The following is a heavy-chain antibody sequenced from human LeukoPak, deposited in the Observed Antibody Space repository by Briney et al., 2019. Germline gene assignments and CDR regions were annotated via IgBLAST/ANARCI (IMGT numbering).Heavy chain of an antibody. CDR1: GFTFGDFA. D-gene: IGHD3-10*01. V-gene: IGHV3-48*04. CDR3: ARDGGATMVRGVATYDS. J-gene: IGHJ4*02. CDR2: ISRSSSTI. Sequence: GSLRLSCTTSGFTFGDFAMSWFRQAPGKGLEWVSYISRSSSTIHYADSVKGRFTISRDNAKSSLFLQMNSLRAEDTAVYYCARDGGATMVRGVATYDSWGQGTLVTVSS.